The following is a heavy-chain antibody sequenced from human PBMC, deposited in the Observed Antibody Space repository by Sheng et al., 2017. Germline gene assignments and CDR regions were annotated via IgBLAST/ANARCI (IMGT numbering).Heavy chain of an antibody. D-gene: IGHD6-19*01. J-gene: IGHJ6*03. Sequence: QVQLVESGGGVVQPGGSLRLSCAASGFTFSSYGMHWVRQAPGKGLEWVAFIRYDGSNKYYADSVKGRFTISRDNSKNTLYLQMNSLRAEDTAVYYCASLLSSGWPNYYYYYMDVWGKGTTVTVSS. CDR1: GFTFSSYG. CDR3: ASLLSSGWPNYYYYYMDV. CDR2: IRYDGSNK. V-gene: IGHV3-30*02.